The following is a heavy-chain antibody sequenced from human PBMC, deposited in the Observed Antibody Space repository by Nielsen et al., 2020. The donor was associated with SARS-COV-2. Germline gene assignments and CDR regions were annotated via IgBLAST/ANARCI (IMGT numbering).Heavy chain of an antibody. CDR2: IWYDGSNK. Sequence: GESLKISCAASGFTLSTYAMSWVRQAPGKGLEWVAVIWYDGSNKYYADSVKGRFTISRDNSKNTLYLQMNSLRAEDTAVYYCARCRCIAAAGNIDYWGQGTLVTVSS. CDR1: GFTLSTYA. CDR3: ARCRCIAAAGNIDY. V-gene: IGHV3-33*08. J-gene: IGHJ4*02. D-gene: IGHD6-13*01.